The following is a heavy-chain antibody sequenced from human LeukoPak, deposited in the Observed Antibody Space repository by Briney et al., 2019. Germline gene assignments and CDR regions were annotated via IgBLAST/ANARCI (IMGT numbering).Heavy chain of an antibody. J-gene: IGHJ3*02. Sequence: PGGSLRLSCAASGFTFSSSAMSWVRQAPGKGLEWVSVISGSGGSTYYADSVKGRFTISRDNSKNTLYLQMNSLRAEDTALYYCTTEGFEYTGSWVAFNIWGQGTMVTVSS. CDR1: GFTFSSSA. V-gene: IGHV3-23*01. CDR3: TTEGFEYTGSWVAFNI. CDR2: ISGSGGST. D-gene: IGHD1-26*01.